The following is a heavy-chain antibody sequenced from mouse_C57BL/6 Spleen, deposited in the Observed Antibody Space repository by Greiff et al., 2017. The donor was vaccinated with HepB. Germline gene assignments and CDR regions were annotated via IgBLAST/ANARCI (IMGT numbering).Heavy chain of an antibody. CDR3: ARSGSSPYYYAMDY. V-gene: IGHV1-54*01. J-gene: IGHJ4*01. D-gene: IGHD1-1*01. CDR1: GYAFTNYL. CDR2: INPGSGGT. Sequence: QLQQSGAELVRPGTSVKVSCKASGYAFTNYLIEWVKQRPGQGLEWIGVINPGSGGTNYNEKFKGKATLTADKSSSTAYMHLSSLTSEDSAVYFCARSGSSPYYYAMDYWGQGTSVTVSS.